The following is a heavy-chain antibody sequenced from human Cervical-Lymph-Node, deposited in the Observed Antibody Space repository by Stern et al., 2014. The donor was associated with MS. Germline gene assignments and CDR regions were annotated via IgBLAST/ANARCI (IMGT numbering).Heavy chain of an antibody. CDR3: ARHNYDFWSGDSRPSGYFDL. CDR1: GDSISSGAYY. Sequence: QVQLQESGPGLVKPSQTLSLTCTVSGDSISSGAYYWSWIRQHPGKGLEWIGYIYYRGKTYSNPSLESRLTISVDTSKNQFSLRMTSVTAADTAVYYCARHNYDFWSGDSRPSGYFDLWGRGTLVAVSS. D-gene: IGHD3-3*01. V-gene: IGHV4-31*03. J-gene: IGHJ2*01. CDR2: IYYRGKT.